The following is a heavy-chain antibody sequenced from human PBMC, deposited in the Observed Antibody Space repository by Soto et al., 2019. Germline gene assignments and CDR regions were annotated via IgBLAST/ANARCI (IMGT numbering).Heavy chain of an antibody. J-gene: IGHJ4*02. V-gene: IGHV3-23*01. CDR1: EFTFSNYA. CDR2: ISYGGGTT. D-gene: IGHD3-22*01. CDR3: AKNPGYYYDSTGYHFDY. Sequence: EVQLLESGGGLVQPGGSLRLSCAAFEFTFSNYAMSWVRQAPGKGLEWVSAISYGGGTTYYADSVKGRFTISRDNSKNTLYLQMNSLRAEDTAVYYCAKNPGYYYDSTGYHFDYWGQGTLVTVSS.